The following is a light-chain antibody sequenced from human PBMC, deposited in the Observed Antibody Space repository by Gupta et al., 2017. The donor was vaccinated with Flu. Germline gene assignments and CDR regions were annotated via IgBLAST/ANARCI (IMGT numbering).Light chain of an antibody. Sequence: SSALTQPPSVSVSPGHTASITCSGDKLGDIYVSWYQQKPGQSPVLVIYKDTQRPSGIPERFSGSNSGNTATLTITGTTDGDEADYYCQAGDSGTCGFGGGTKLTVL. V-gene: IGLV3-1*01. J-gene: IGLJ2*01. CDR1: KLGDIY. CDR2: KDT. CDR3: QAGDSGTCG.